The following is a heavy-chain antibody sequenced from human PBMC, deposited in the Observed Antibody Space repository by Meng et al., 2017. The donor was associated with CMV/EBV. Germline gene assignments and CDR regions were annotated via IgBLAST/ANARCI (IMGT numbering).Heavy chain of an antibody. CDR2: IRSKAYGGTT. CDR3: TREPVWGSYYYYYYGMDV. Sequence: GESLKISCTASGFTFGDYAMSWVRQAPGKGLEWVGCIRSKAYGGTTEYAASVKGRFTISRDDSKSIAYLQMNSLKTEDTAVYYCTREPVWGSYYYYYYGMDVWGQGTTVTVSS. J-gene: IGHJ6*02. V-gene: IGHV3-49*04. D-gene: IGHD3-16*01. CDR1: GFTFGDYA.